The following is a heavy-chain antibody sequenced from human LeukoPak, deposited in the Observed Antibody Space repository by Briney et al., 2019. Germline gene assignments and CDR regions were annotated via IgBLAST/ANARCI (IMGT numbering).Heavy chain of an antibody. J-gene: IGHJ4*02. CDR1: GYTFTGYY. D-gene: IGHD6-13*01. V-gene: IGHV1-2*02. CDR3: ASCTGYSSSWYDY. Sequence: ASVKVSCKASGYTFTGYYMHWVRQAPGQGLEWMGWINPNSGGTNYAQKFQGRVTMTRDTSISTAYMELSRLRSDDTAVYYCASCTGYSSSWYDYWGQGTLVTVSS. CDR2: INPNSGGT.